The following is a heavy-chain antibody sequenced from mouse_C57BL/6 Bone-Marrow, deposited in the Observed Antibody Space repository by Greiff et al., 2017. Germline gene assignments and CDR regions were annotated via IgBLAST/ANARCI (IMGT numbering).Heavy chain of an antibody. Sequence: VQLQQPGAELVRPGSSVKLSCKASGYTFTSYWMHWVKQRPIQGLEWIGNIDPSDSETHYNQKFKDKATLTVDKSSSTAYMQLSSLTSEDSAVYYCARKADGGAKDYWGQGTSVTVSS. V-gene: IGHV1-52*01. J-gene: IGHJ4*01. CDR1: GYTFTSYW. CDR3: ARKADGGAKDY. CDR2: IDPSDSET. D-gene: IGHD2-3*01.